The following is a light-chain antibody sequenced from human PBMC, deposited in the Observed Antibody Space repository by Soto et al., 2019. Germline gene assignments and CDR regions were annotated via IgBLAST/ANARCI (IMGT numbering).Light chain of an antibody. CDR2: GAN. CDR1: QSVSSSY. V-gene: IGKV3-20*01. CDR3: QQHGTSPLT. J-gene: IGKJ4*01. Sequence: EIVLTQSPGTLSLSPGERATLSCRGSQSVSSSYLAWYQQKPGQAPRLLIYGANYRATGISDRFSGGGSGTDFTLTISRLESDDFAVYYCQQHGTSPLTFGGGTKVEMK.